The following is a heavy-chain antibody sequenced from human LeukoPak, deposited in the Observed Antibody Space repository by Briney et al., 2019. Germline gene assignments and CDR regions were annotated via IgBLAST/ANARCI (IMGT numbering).Heavy chain of an antibody. D-gene: IGHD5-24*01. CDR1: GGSISSFY. Sequence: SETLSLTCTVSGGSISSFYWSWIRQPPGKGLEWIGYIYYSGSTNYNPSLKSRVTISVDTSKNQFSLKLSSVTAADTAVYYCAKFRGAYTDWGQGTLVTVSS. CDR2: IYYSGST. V-gene: IGHV4-59*01. CDR3: AKFRGAYTD. J-gene: IGHJ4*02.